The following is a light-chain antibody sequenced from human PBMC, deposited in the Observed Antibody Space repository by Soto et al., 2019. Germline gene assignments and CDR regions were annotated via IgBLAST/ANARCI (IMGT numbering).Light chain of an antibody. J-gene: IGKJ5*01. CDR3: QQRSNWPIT. Sequence: EIVLKQSPATLSLSPGERATLSCRASQSVSSYLVWYQQKPGQAPRLLIYDVSDRATGIPARFSGSGSGTEFTLTISSLEPEDFAVYYCQQRSNWPITFGQGTRLEIK. CDR1: QSVSSY. V-gene: IGKV3-11*01. CDR2: DVS.